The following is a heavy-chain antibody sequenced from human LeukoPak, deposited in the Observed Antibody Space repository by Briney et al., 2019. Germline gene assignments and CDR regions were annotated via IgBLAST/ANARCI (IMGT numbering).Heavy chain of an antibody. D-gene: IGHD1-26*01. V-gene: IGHV1-46*01. Sequence: ASVKVSCKASGYTFTSYYMRWVRQAPGPGLEWMGIVNPSGGSRSYAQKFQGRVTMTRDTSTTTVYMELSSLRSEDTAVYYCVRAGVGAGAFDIWGQGTMVTVSS. CDR2: VNPSGGSR. J-gene: IGHJ3*02. CDR1: GYTFTSYY. CDR3: VRAGVGAGAFDI.